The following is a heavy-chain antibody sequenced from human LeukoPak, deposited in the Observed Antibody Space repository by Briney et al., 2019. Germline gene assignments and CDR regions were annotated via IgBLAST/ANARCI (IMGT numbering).Heavy chain of an antibody. V-gene: IGHV4-34*01. D-gene: IGHD2-2*02. CDR3: ARDAYCSSTSCYSDYYYGMDV. Sequence: PSETLSLTCAVHGPSFSGYFWSWIRQPPGKGLEWIGEINDRGVTIYNPSLKSRVTISVDTSNNQYSLRLTSVTAADTAVYYCARDAYCSSTSCYSDYYYGMDVWGQGTTVTVSS. CDR2: INDRGVT. CDR1: GPSFSGYF. J-gene: IGHJ6*02.